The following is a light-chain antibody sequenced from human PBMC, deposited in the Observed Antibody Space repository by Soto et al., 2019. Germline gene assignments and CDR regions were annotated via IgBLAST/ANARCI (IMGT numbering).Light chain of an antibody. CDR2: DAS. CDR1: QSVGSNY. J-gene: IGKJ3*01. Sequence: EIVLTQAPGTLSLSTGVRATLSCRASQSVGSNYLAWYQQKPGQAPRLLIYDASSRATGIPDRFSGSGSGTDFTLTISRLEPEDFAVYYCQQYTSSPFTFGSGTKVDIK. CDR3: QQYTSSPFT. V-gene: IGKV3-20*01.